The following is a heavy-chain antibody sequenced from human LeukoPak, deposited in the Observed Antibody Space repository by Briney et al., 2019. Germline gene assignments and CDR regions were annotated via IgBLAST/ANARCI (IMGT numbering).Heavy chain of an antibody. CDR3: ARGVNYHGSGSYLRDWSDP. CDR2: IIPIYGTT. V-gene: IGHV1-69*06. CDR1: GGTFSNYA. J-gene: IGHJ5*02. Sequence: SVKVSCKASGGTFSNYAVSWVRQAPGQGLEWMGGIIPIYGTTNYAQKFQGRVTITADKSTSTVYMELSSLRSGDTAVYYCARGVNYHGSGSYLRDWSDPWGQGTLVTVSS. D-gene: IGHD3-10*01.